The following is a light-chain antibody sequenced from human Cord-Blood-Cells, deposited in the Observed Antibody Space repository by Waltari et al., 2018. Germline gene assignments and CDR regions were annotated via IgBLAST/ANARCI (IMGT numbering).Light chain of an antibody. CDR1: QSISSY. CDR2: AAS. Sequence: DIQKSQSPSSLSASVGDRVTITCRASQSISSYLNWYQQKPGKAPKLLIYAASSLQSGVPSRFSGSGSGTDFTLTISCLQPEDFATYYCQPSYSTPPGRVWTFGQGTKVEIK. J-gene: IGKJ1*01. CDR3: QPSYSTPPGRVWT. V-gene: IGKV1-39*01.